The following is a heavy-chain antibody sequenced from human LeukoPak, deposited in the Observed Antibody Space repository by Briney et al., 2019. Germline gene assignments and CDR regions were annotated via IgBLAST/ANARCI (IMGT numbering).Heavy chain of an antibody. D-gene: IGHD4-23*01. J-gene: IGHJ4*02. Sequence: GGSLRLSCAASGFSFSSYAMSWVRQAPGKGLEWVSAISGSGGSTYYADSVKGRFTISRDNSKNTLYLQMKSLRAEDTAVYYCAKDSTVVTPEYWGQGTLVTASS. CDR2: ISGSGGST. CDR3: AKDSTVVTPEY. V-gene: IGHV3-23*01. CDR1: GFSFSSYA.